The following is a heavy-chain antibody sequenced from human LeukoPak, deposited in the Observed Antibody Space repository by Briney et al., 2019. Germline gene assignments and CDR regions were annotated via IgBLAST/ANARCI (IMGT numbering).Heavy chain of an antibody. CDR2: ISSSSSYI. CDR3: ARDIGRGDAFDI. V-gene: IGHV3-21*01. D-gene: IGHD1-26*01. J-gene: IGHJ3*02. CDR1: GFTFSSYS. Sequence: GGSLRLSCAASGFTFSSYSMNWVRQAPGKGLEWVSSISSSSSYIYYADSVKGRFTISRDNAKNSLYLQMNSLRAEDTAVYYCARDIGRGDAFDIGGQGTMVTVSS.